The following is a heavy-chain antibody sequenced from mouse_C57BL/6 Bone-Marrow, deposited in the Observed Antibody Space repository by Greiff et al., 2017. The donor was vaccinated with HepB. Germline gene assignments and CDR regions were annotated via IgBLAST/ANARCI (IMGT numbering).Heavy chain of an antibody. CDR1: GFTFSSYA. D-gene: IGHD2-3*01. V-gene: IGHV5-4*01. J-gene: IGHJ2*01. Sequence: EVKLVESGGGLVKPGGSLKLSCAASGFTFSSYAMSWVRQTPEKRLEWVATISDGGSYTYYPDNVKGRFTISRDNAKNNLYLQMSQLKSEDTAMYYCARDSRWLPYYFDYWGQGTTLTVSS. CDR3: ARDSRWLPYYFDY. CDR2: ISDGGSYT.